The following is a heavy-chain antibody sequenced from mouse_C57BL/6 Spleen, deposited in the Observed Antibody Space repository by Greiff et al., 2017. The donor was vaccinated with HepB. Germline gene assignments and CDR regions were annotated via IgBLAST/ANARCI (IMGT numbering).Heavy chain of an antibody. D-gene: IGHD1-1*01. CDR3: ARSPIITTVGGFDY. CDR1: GYTFTSYW. J-gene: IGHJ2*01. Sequence: QVQLQQPGAELVMPGASVKLSCKASGYTFTSYWMHWVKQRPGQGLEWIGEIDPSDSYTNYNQKFKGKSTLTVDKSSSTAYMQLSSLTSEDSAVYYCARSPIITTVGGFDYWGQGTTLTVSS. CDR2: IDPSDSYT. V-gene: IGHV1-69*01.